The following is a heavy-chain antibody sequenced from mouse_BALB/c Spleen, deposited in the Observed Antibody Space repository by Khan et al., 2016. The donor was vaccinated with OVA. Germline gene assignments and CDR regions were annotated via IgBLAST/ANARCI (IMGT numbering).Heavy chain of an antibody. CDR1: GFSLISYG. Sequence: VELVESGPGLVAPSQSLSITCTVSGFSLISYGVNWVRQPPGKGLEWLGVIWGDGSINYHSTLKSRLIISKDNSKRQVFLTLNSLQTDDTATYYCAKFNPDFYSMDYWGQGTSVTVSS. CDR2: IWGDGSI. CDR3: AKFNPDFYSMDY. V-gene: IGHV2-3*01. J-gene: IGHJ4*01.